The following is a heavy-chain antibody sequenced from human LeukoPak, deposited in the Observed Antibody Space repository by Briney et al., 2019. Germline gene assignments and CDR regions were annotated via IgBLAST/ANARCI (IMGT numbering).Heavy chain of an antibody. V-gene: IGHV3-74*01. D-gene: IGHD6-13*01. J-gene: IGHJ4*02. CDR2: IDTDGSNT. CDR3: VGSNIAAV. Sequence: PGGSLRLSCAASGFTFGSYWMHWVRQVPGKGLVWVSRIDTDGSNTNYADSVKGRFTISRDNAKNSLYLQMNSLRAEDTADYYCVGSNIAAVWGQGTLVTVSS. CDR1: GFTFGSYW.